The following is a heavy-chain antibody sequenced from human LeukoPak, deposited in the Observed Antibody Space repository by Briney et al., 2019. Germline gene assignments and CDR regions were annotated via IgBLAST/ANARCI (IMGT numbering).Heavy chain of an antibody. V-gene: IGHV1-69*01. D-gene: IGHD3-9*01. Sequence: SVKVSCKASGGTFSSYAISWVRQAPGQGLEWMGGIIPIFGTANYAQKFQGRVTITADESTSTAYMELSRLRSDDTAVYYCARADDILTGHFDYWGQGTLVTVSS. CDR3: ARADDILTGHFDY. CDR1: GGTFSSYA. J-gene: IGHJ4*02. CDR2: IIPIFGTA.